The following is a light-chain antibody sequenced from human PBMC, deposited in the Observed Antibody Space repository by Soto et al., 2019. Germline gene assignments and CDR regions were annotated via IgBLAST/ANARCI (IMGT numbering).Light chain of an antibody. CDR3: QQYAVSPIT. V-gene: IGKV3-20*01. CDR2: DAS. J-gene: IGKJ5*01. Sequence: EIVLTQPPGTLSLSPGERATLSCRASQSASSIYLSGYPQPTGQDQRLFIYDASNRDTGIPDRFSGSGSGTEFTLTISRLEPGDCAVYYCQQYAVSPITFGQGTRLEIK. CDR1: QSASSIY.